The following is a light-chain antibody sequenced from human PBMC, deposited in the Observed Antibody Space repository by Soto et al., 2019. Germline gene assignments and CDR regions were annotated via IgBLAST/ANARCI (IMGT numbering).Light chain of an antibody. CDR1: QSVSSNY. CDR2: GAS. J-gene: IGKJ4*01. CDR3: QQYSSSPLT. Sequence: EIVLTRSPGTLSLSPGERATLSFRASQSVSSNYLAWYQQKPGQAPRLLIYGASSRATCIPDRFSGSGSGTDFTLTISRLEPEDFAVYHCQQYSSSPLTFGGGTKVEIK. V-gene: IGKV3-20*01.